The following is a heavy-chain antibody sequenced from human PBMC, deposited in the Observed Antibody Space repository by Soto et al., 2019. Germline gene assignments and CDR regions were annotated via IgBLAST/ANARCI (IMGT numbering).Heavy chain of an antibody. D-gene: IGHD2-8*02. J-gene: IGHJ4*02. CDR3: ARDVRVPGGDFFDY. Sequence: SETLSLTCTVSGGSISSGDYYWSWIRQPPGKGLEWIGYIYYRGSTYYNPSLKSRVTISVDKSKNQFSLKLSSVTAADTAVYYCARDVRVPGGDFFDYWGQGTLVTAPQ. V-gene: IGHV4-30-4*01. CDR2: IYYRGST. CDR1: GGSISSGDYY.